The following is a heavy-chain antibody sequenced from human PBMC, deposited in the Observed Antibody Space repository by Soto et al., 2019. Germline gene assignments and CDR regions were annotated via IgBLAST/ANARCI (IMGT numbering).Heavy chain of an antibody. CDR1: GYSFTSYW. CDR2: IDPSDSYT. D-gene: IGHD5-12*01. Sequence: GESLKISCKGSGYSFTSYWISWVRQMPGKGLEWMGRIDPSDSYTNYSPSFQGHVTTSADKYISTAYLQWSSLKASDTAMYYCARHMATRYYYGMDVWGQGTTVTVSS. V-gene: IGHV5-10-1*01. CDR3: ARHMATRYYYGMDV. J-gene: IGHJ6*02.